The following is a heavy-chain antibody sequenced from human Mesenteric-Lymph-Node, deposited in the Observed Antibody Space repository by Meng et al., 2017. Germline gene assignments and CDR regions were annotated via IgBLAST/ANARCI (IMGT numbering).Heavy chain of an antibody. CDR1: GYSFYGYW. CDR3: ARIDYGDSGGADY. D-gene: IGHD4-17*01. CDR2: MYPGDSKT. V-gene: IGHV5-51*01. J-gene: IGHJ4*02. Sequence: KVSCKGSGYSFYGYWIAWVRQMPGKGLEWMGIMYPGDSKTRYSPSFQGQVTISADKSISTAYLQWSSLKASDTAMYYCARIDYGDSGGADYWGQGTLVTVSS.